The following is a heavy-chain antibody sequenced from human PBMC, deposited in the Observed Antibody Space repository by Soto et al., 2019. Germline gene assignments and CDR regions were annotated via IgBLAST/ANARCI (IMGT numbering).Heavy chain of an antibody. D-gene: IGHD1-26*01. CDR2: MNPNSGTT. V-gene: IGHV1-8*01. J-gene: IGHJ4*02. CDR3: ARRLYRVGGTPLGY. CDR1: GYTFTSYD. Sequence: QVQLVQSGAEVKKPGASVKVSCKASGYTFTSYDINWVRQATGQGLEWMGWMNPNSGTTGYAQKFQGRVTMTRNTSLSTAYMELSSLRSEDTAVYYCARRLYRVGGTPLGYWGQGTLVTVSS.